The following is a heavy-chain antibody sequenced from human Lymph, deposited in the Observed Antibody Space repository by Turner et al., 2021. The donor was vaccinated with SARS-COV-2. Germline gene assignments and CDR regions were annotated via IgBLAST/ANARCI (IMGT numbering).Heavy chain of an antibody. J-gene: IGHJ6*02. V-gene: IGHV1-8*02. D-gene: IGHD1-26*01. Sequence: QVQLVQSGAEVKKPGASVEVSCKAPGCTFTSYDINWVRQATGQGLDRMGWRNTNSDNTGYEEKFQGRVTMTRNTSIRKAYRELGSLRSEYTAVNYCARGRYSGGGMDVWGQGTTVTVSS. CDR1: GCTFTSYD. CDR3: ARGRYSGGGMDV. CDR2: RNTNSDNT.